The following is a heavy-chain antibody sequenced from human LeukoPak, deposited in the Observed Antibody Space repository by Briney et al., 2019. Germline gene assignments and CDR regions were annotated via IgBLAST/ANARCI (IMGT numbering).Heavy chain of an antibody. CDR1: GGSINSYY. J-gene: IGHJ3*02. D-gene: IGHD3-10*01. CDR2: VYYTGST. V-gene: IGHV4-59*01. Sequence: SETLSLTCSVSGGSINSYYWSWIRQPPGRGLEWIAYVYYTGSTNYNPSLKSRVTMSVDTSMNQFSLKLNSVTAADTAVYYCARLVYYQDTFDIWGQGTLVTVSS. CDR3: ARLVYYQDTFDI.